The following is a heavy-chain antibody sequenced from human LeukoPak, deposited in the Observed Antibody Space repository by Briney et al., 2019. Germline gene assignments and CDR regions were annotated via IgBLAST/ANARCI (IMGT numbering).Heavy chain of an antibody. CDR2: VGVSGDTT. Sequence: GGSLRLSCVASRLIFSNYVMSWVRQAPGKGLEWVSTVGVSGDTTYYADSVKGRFTISRDNSKTTLYLHMNSLSVEDTAVYYCAQHMSRASRTFDYWGQGTLVTVSS. V-gene: IGHV3-23*01. J-gene: IGHJ4*02. CDR3: AQHMSRASRTFDY. CDR1: RLIFSNYV. D-gene: IGHD5/OR15-5a*01.